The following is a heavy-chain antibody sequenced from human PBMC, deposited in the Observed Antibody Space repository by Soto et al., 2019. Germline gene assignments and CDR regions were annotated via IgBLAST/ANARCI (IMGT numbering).Heavy chain of an antibody. J-gene: IGHJ5*02. D-gene: IGHD3-3*01. V-gene: IGHV1-69*06. CDR1: GGTVSNYA. Sequence: SVKVSCKASGGTVSNYAISWVRQAPGQGLEWMGGIVPKFGTANYAQRFQGRVTISADKSTDSVYMELSSLRSQDTAVYYCARDPYYDFWSGSNWFDPWGQGTLVTVSS. CDR3: ARDPYYDFWSGSNWFDP. CDR2: IVPKFGTA.